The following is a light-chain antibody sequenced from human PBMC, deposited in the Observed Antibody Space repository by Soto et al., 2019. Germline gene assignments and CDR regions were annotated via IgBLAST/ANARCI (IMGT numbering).Light chain of an antibody. V-gene: IGKV3-20*01. CDR3: QQYSISST. CDR1: QRVSSSS. J-gene: IGKJ1*01. Sequence: ESVLTQSPATLSLSPGERATLSCRASQRVSSSSLAWYQHKPGQSPRLLIFGVSSRATDIPDRFSGSGSGTDFTLTINRLEPEDFAVYYCQQYSISSTFGQGTKVDI. CDR2: GVS.